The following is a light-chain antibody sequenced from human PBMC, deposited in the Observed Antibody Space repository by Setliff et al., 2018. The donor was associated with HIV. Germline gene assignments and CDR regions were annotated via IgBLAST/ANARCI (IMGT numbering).Light chain of an antibody. Sequence: QSALTQPPSAPGTPGQKVTISCSGSRSNIGSNYVYWYQQLAGTAPKLLIYRNNERPSGVPDRFSGSKSGTSASLAISGLRSEDEGDYYCSTWDDSLSGLWVFGGGTKVTVL. J-gene: IGLJ3*02. V-gene: IGLV1-47*01. CDR3: STWDDSLSGLWV. CDR1: RSNIGSNY. CDR2: RNN.